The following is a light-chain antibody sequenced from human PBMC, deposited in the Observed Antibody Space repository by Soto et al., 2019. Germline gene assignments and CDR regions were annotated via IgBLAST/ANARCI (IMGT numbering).Light chain of an antibody. CDR2: GAS. CDR1: QSVSSSY. J-gene: IGKJ1*01. CDR3: QHYNNWPWT. V-gene: IGKV3-20*01. Sequence: EIVLTQSPGTLSLSPVERATLSCMASQSVSSSYLAWYQQKPGQAPRLLIYGASSRATGIPDRFSGSGSGTDFTLTISSLEPEDFAVYYCQHYNNWPWTLGQGTKVDIK.